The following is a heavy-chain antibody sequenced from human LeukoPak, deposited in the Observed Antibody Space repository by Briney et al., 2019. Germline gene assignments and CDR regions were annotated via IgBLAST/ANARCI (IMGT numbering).Heavy chain of an antibody. CDR3: VREGFYSSSWYEAIDY. V-gene: IGHV3-7*01. CDR2: IKQDGSEK. J-gene: IGHJ4*02. CDR1: GFTFSSYW. Sequence: PGGSLRLSCAASGFTFSSYWMSWVRQAPGKGLEWVANIKQDGSEKYYVDSVKGRFTISRDNAKNSLYLQMNSLRAKDTAVYYCVREGFYSSSWYEAIDYWGQGTLVTVSS. D-gene: IGHD6-13*01.